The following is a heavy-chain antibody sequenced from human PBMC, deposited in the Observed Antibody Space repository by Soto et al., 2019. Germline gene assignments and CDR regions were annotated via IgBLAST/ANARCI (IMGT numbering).Heavy chain of an antibody. CDR1: GYSFAGYW. Sequence: GESLKISCNGSGYSFAGYWITWVRQKPWKGLEWMGRIDPSDSQTYYSPSFRGHVTISVTKSTTTVFLQWSNLRASDTAMYYCARQIYDSDTGPNFQYYFDSWGQGTPVTVSS. D-gene: IGHD3-22*01. CDR2: IDPSDSQT. J-gene: IGHJ4*02. V-gene: IGHV5-10-1*01. CDR3: ARQIYDSDTGPNFQYYFDS.